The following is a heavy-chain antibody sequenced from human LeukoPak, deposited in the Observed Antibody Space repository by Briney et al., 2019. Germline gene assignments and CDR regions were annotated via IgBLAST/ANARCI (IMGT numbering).Heavy chain of an antibody. D-gene: IGHD3-10*01. Sequence: GGSLRLSCAASGFTFNNYAMTWVRQSPGKGLEWVSRVSESGVRTDYAASVKGRFTVSRDNSKNMVYQQMNSLRAEDTAVYYCVMRGGDYWGQGTLVTVSS. CDR1: GFTFNNYA. CDR2: VSESGVRT. CDR3: VMRGGDY. J-gene: IGHJ4*02. V-gene: IGHV3-23*01.